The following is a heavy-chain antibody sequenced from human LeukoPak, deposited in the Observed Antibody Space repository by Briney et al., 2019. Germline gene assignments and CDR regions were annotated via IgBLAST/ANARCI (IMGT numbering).Heavy chain of an antibody. D-gene: IGHD2-8*01. CDR3: ARVYLERLTAGYFDH. CDR2: LFSGGNT. CDR1: GFSVSNNY. J-gene: IGHJ4*02. V-gene: IGHV3-66*02. Sequence: GGSLRLSCAASGFSVSNNYMSWVRQAPGKGLEWVSVLFSGGNTYYADSVKGRFTISRDNSKNTLYLQMNSLRDEDSAAYYCARVYLERLTAGYFDHWGQGTWVTVSP.